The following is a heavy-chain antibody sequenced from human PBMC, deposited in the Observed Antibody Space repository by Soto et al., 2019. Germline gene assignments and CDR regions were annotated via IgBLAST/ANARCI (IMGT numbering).Heavy chain of an antibody. CDR2: INPSGGST. D-gene: IGHD2-2*01. CDR1: GYTFTSYY. V-gene: IGHV1-46*01. CDR3: ARDGVVLVPAAPQYYYGMDV. J-gene: IGHJ6*02. Sequence: ASVKVSCKASGYTFTSYYMHWVRQAPGQGLEWMGIINPSGGSTSYAQKFQGRVTMTRDTSTSTVYMELSSLRSEDTAVYYCARDGVVLVPAAPQYYYGMDVWGQGTTVTVSS.